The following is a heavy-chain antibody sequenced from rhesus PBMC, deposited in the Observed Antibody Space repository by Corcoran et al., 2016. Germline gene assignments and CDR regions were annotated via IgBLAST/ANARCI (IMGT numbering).Heavy chain of an antibody. V-gene: IGHV4-65*02. J-gene: IGHJ6*01. D-gene: IGHD2-8*01. CDR2: MGVTSAPT. Sequence: QVQLQQSGPGLVKPSETLSLTCAVFGGSINSYHWWTWVRRAPGQGLEWMGNMGVTSAPTYSSPTLKSRVPISKDTSTKQLSLNLNSMPAANTALYYCVRHGYCSVSQCYYGLDSWGQGVVVTVSS. CDR3: VRHGYCSVSQCYYGLDS. CDR1: GGSINSYHW.